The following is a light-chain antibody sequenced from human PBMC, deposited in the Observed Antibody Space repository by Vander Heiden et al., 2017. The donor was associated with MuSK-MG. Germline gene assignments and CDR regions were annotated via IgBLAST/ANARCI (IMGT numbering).Light chain of an antibody. Sequence: VLTQSPGTLSLSPGERATLSCRATQSLGSSYLAWYQQKPGQAPRLLIYGASSRATGIPDRFSGSGSGTDFTLTISRLEPEDFAVYYCQQYGSSPLTFGGGTKVEIK. CDR2: GAS. CDR3: QQYGSSPLT. CDR1: QSLGSSY. J-gene: IGKJ4*01. V-gene: IGKV3-20*01.